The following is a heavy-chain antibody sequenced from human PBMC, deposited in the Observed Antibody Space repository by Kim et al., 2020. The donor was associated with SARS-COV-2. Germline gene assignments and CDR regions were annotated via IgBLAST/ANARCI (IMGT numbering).Heavy chain of an antibody. CDR2: ISYYGSNK. J-gene: IGHJ4*02. Sequence: GGSLRLSCAASGFTFSSYAMHWVRQAPGKGLEWVALISYYGSNKYYADSVKGRFTISRDNSKNTLYLQMNSLRAEDTAVYYCARDAGAKLDYWGQGTLVTVSS. CDR1: GFTFSSYA. CDR3: ARDAGAKLDY. V-gene: IGHV3-30*04.